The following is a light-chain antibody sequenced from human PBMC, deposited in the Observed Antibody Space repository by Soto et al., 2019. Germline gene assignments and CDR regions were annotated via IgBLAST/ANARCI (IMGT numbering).Light chain of an antibody. CDR1: SSNIGNNY. J-gene: IGLJ1*01. Sequence: QSVLTQPPSVSAAPGRKVTISCSGSSSNIGNNYVSWYQQLPGTAPKLLIYDNNKRPSGIPDRFSGSKSGTSATLGITGLQTGDEADYYCGTWDSSLSAYVFGTGTKVTVL. CDR2: DNN. CDR3: GTWDSSLSAYV. V-gene: IGLV1-51*01.